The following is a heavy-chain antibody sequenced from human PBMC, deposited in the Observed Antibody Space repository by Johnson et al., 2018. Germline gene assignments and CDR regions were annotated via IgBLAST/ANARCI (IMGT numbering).Heavy chain of an antibody. V-gene: IGHV3-7*03. Sequence: VQLVQSGGDLVQXGGSLRLSCGASGFTFSSYWMSWVRQAPGKGLEWLADIKGDGNKVYYLVSVQGRFTISRDNARKSLYLQMNSLKTEDTAVYYCSTDRYTYAYSQMDVWGQGTTVTVSS. CDR2: IKGDGNKV. CDR1: GFTFSSYW. D-gene: IGHD5-18*01. CDR3: STDRYTYAYSQMDV. J-gene: IGHJ6*02.